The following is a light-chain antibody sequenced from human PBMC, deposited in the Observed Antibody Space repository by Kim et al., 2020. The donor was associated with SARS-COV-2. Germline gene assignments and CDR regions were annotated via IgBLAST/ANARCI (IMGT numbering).Light chain of an antibody. Sequence: CTLSSGYSHYKVDWYQQRPGKCPRFVMRVGTGGIVGSKGDGIPDRFSVLGSGLNRYLTIKNIQEEDESDYHCGADHGSGSNFVYVFGTGTKVTVL. CDR1: SGYSHYK. J-gene: IGLJ1*01. CDR3: GADHGSGSNFVYV. V-gene: IGLV9-49*01. CDR2: VGTGGIVG.